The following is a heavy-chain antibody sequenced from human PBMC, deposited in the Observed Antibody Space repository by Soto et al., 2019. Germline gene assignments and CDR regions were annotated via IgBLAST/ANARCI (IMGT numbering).Heavy chain of an antibody. CDR2: VSYAGVT. J-gene: IGHJ4*02. CDR1: GGAMNNFY. D-gene: IGHD6-19*01. V-gene: IGHV4-59*08. CDR3: AKYNNRHQWLDS. Sequence: SETLSLTCSVSGGAMNNFYWTWIRQPPGKGLEWIAHVSYAGVTKYNPSLQSRATISVDTSKSHFSLNLNSVSAADTAIYYCAKYNNRHQWLDSWGQGTLVTVSS.